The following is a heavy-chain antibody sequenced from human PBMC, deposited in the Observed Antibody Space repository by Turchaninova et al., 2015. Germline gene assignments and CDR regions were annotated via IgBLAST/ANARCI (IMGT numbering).Heavy chain of an antibody. D-gene: IGHD7-27*01. CDR1: GFTFTEFP. Sequence: GGLVQPVGSLGRSFAAVGFTFTEFPMHWVRKAPGKGLEDVAAISSYGESTYYSKSVEGRFTVYRDSSRKTLYLQMGSLRPEDTAVYYCARVKNWGFLDFWGQGTLVTVSS. V-gene: IGHV3-64*01. CDR2: ISSYGEST. J-gene: IGHJ4*02. CDR3: ARVKNWGFLDF.